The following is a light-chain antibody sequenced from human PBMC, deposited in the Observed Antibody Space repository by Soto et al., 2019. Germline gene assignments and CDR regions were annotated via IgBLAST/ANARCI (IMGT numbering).Light chain of an antibody. J-gene: IGLJ2*01. Sequence: QSALTQPASVSGSTGQSITISCSGTSSDVGGYNYVSWYQQNPGKAPKVMIYDVSSRPSGVSDRFSGSKSGNTASLTISGLQAEDEGDYYCSSYTGSSTLVFGGGTKLTVL. CDR1: SSDVGGYNY. CDR2: DVS. CDR3: SSYTGSSTLV. V-gene: IGLV2-14*01.